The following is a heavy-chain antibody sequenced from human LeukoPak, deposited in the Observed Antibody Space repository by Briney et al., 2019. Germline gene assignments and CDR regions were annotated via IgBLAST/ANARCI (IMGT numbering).Heavy chain of an antibody. CDR3: ARGCYDILTGYYSGYYYYYMGV. CDR2: INPSGGST. Sequence: GASVKVSCKASGYTFTSYYTHWVRQAPGQGLEWMGIINPSGGSTSYAQKFQGRVTMTRDTSTSTVYMELSSLRSEDTAVYYCARGCYDILTGYYSGYYYYYMGVWGKGTTVTISS. V-gene: IGHV1-46*01. J-gene: IGHJ6*03. CDR1: GYTFTSYY. D-gene: IGHD3-9*01.